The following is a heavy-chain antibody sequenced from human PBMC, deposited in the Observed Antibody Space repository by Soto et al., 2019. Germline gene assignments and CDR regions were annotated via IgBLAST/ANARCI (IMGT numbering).Heavy chain of an antibody. V-gene: IGHV2-26*01. CDR3: ARIMSLRYFDWPTYYYYGMDV. J-gene: IGHJ6*02. D-gene: IGHD3-9*01. CDR2: IFSNDEK. CDR1: GFSLSNARMG. Sequence: GSGPTLVNPTETLTLTCTVSGFSLSNARMGVSWIRQPPGKALEWLAHIFSNDEKSYSTSLKSRLTISKDTSKSQVVLTMTNMDPVDTATYYCARIMSLRYFDWPTYYYYGMDVWGQGTTVTVSS.